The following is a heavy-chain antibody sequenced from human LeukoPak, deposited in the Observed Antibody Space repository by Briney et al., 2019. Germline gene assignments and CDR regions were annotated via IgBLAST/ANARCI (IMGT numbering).Heavy chain of an antibody. J-gene: IGHJ6*02. CDR2: VNSDGSST. Sequence: GGSLRLSCAAFGFTFTSYWMHWVRRAPGKGLVWVSRVNSDGSSTTYADSVKGRFTISRDNAKNTLYLQMNSLRAEDTAVYYCARGRYYGMDVWGQGTTVTVSS. CDR3: ARGRYYGMDV. CDR1: GFTFTSYW. V-gene: IGHV3-74*01.